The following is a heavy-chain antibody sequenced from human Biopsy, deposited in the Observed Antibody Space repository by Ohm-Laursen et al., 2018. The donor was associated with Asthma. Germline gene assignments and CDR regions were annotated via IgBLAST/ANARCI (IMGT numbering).Heavy chain of an antibody. V-gene: IGHV1-69*13. J-gene: IGHJ4*02. CDR2: INSVFGTT. Sequence: GASVKVSCKSLGGTFNTYVIGWVRQAPGPGLEWMGGINSVFGTTTYPQKFQDRVTITADESTSTVYMELSSLRSEDTAVYYCARKAGSCISRTCYSLDFWGQGTLVTVSS. D-gene: IGHD2-2*01. CDR3: ARKAGSCISRTCYSLDF. CDR1: GGTFNTYV.